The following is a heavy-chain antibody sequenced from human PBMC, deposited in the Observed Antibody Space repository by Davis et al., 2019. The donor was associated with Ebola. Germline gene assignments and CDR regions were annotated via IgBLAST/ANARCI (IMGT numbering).Heavy chain of an antibody. CDR2: ISSSSSYI. CDR3: ARDQWDSSGWYNWFDP. Sequence: GESLKISCAASGFTFSSYSMNWVRQAPGKGLEWVSSISSSSSYIYYADSVKGRFTISRDNAKNSVYLQMNSLRAEDTAVYYCARDQWDSSGWYNWFDPWGQGTLVTVSS. CDR1: GFTFSSYS. D-gene: IGHD6-19*01. V-gene: IGHV3-21*01. J-gene: IGHJ5*02.